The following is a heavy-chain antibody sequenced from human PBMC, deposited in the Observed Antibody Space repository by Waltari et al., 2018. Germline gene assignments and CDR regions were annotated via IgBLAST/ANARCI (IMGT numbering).Heavy chain of an antibody. V-gene: IGHV3-53*01. CDR3: ARNQVETALGY. D-gene: IGHD2-21*02. CDR2: IYSGGTT. J-gene: IGHJ4*02. CDR1: GVTVRNNY. Sequence: EVQLVESGGGLIQPGGSLRLSCVASGVTVRNNYVTWLRQAPGKGSELVSLIYSGGTTYYADSVRGRFTISRDGSKNTVYLQMNSLRAEDTAVYFCARNQVETALGYWGQGTLVTVSS.